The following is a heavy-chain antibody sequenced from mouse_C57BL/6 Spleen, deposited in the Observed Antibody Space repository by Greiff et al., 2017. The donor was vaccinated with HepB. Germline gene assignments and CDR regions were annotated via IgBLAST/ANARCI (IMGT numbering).Heavy chain of an antibody. CDR1: GFTFSSYA. J-gene: IGHJ4*01. CDR2: ISDGGSYT. Sequence: EVKVVESGGGLVKPGGSLKLSCAASGFTFSSYAMSWVRQTPEKRLEWVATISDGGSYTYYPDNVKGRFTISRDNAKNNLYLQMSHLKSEDTAMYYCARERGRGAMDYWGQGTSVTVSS. V-gene: IGHV5-4*01. CDR3: ARERGRGAMDY. D-gene: IGHD3-3*01.